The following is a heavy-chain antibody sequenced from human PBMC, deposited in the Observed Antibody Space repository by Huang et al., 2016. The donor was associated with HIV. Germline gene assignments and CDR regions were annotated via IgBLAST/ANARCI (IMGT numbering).Heavy chain of an antibody. J-gene: IGHJ4*02. Sequence: QLQLQESGPGQVKPSETLSLTCTVSGDFISSTNYYWGWIRQSPGKGLEWVGSIYQSGSPNHNPSLKGRVTLSVDTSRNQVSLRLNSVTAADTAVYYCASQHIGAAATWFWGRGTQVAVSS. V-gene: IGHV4-39*01. CDR1: GDFISSTNYY. CDR3: ASQHIGAAATWF. D-gene: IGHD6-13*01. CDR2: IYQSGSP.